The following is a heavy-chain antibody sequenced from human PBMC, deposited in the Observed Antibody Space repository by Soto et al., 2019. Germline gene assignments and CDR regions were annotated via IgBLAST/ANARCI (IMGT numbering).Heavy chain of an antibody. D-gene: IGHD3-3*01. CDR3: AKDLVRITIFGVVPKYGMDV. CDR1: GFTFSSYG. J-gene: IGHJ6*02. Sequence: GGSLRLSCAASGFTFSSYGMHWVRQAPGKGLEWVAVISYDGSNKYYADSVKGRFTISRDNSKNTLYLQMNSLRAEDTAVYYCAKDLVRITIFGVVPKYGMDVWGQGTTVTVSS. CDR2: ISYDGSNK. V-gene: IGHV3-30*18.